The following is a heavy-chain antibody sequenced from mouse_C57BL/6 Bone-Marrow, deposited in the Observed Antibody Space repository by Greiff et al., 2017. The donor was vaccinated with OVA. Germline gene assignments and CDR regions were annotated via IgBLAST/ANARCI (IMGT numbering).Heavy chain of an antibody. CDR2: IYPSDSET. Sequence: QVQLQQPGAELVRPGSSVKLSCKASGYTFTSYWMDWVKQRPGQGLEWIGNIYPSDSETHYNQKFKDKATLTVAKSSSTAYMQLSSLTSEDSAVYYCARSLGGFAYWGQGTLVTVSA. V-gene: IGHV1-61*01. D-gene: IGHD3-1*01. J-gene: IGHJ3*01. CDR3: ARSLGGFAY. CDR1: GYTFTSYW.